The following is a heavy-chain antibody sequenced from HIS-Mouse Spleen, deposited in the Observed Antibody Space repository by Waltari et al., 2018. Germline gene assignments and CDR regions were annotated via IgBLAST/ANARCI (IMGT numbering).Heavy chain of an antibody. V-gene: IGHV4-34*01. CDR1: GGSFSVSH. D-gene: IGHD7-27*01. CDR3: ARVRTGDPSYWYFDL. J-gene: IGHJ2*01. CDR2: INHSGST. Sequence: QVQLQQWGAGLFKPSETLSLTCPVSGGSFSVSHLSWIRQPPGKGLEWIGEINHSGSTNYNPSLKSRVTISVDTSKNQFSLKLSSVTAADTAVYYCARVRTGDPSYWYFDLWGRGTLVTVSS.